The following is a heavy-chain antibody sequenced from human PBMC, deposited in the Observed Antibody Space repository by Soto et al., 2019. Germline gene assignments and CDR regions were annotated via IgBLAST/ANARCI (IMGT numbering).Heavy chain of an antibody. CDR1: GGSISSSSYY. CDR2: IYYSGST. Sequence: QLQLQESGPGLVKPSETLSLTCTVSGGSISSSSYYWGWIRQPPGKGLEWIGSIYYSGSTYYNPSLKSRVTISVDTSKNQFSLKLSSVTAADTAVYYCARRDGAWNYVYWGQGTLVTVSS. V-gene: IGHV4-39*01. J-gene: IGHJ4*02. D-gene: IGHD1-7*01. CDR3: ARRDGAWNYVY.